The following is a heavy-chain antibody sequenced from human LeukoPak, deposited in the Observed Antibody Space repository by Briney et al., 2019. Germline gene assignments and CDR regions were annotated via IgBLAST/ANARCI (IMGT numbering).Heavy chain of an antibody. CDR2: ISGSGGST. CDR1: GFTFSSYA. Sequence: GGSLRLSCAASGFTFSSYAMSWVRQAPGKGLEWVSAISGSGGSTYYADSVKGRFTISRDNPKNTLYLQMNSLRAEDTAVYYCAKVMGRIAVAPALDYWGQGTLVAVSS. J-gene: IGHJ4*02. D-gene: IGHD6-19*01. V-gene: IGHV3-23*01. CDR3: AKVMGRIAVAPALDY.